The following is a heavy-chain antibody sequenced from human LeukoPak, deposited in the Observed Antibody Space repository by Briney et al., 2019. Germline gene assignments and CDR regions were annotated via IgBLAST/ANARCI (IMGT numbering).Heavy chain of an antibody. V-gene: IGHV1-2*02. CDR3: ARDRDYGGNAYYYMDV. J-gene: IGHJ6*03. Sequence: ASVKVSCKASGYTFTGYYMHWVRQAPGQGLEWMGWINPNSGGTNYAQKFQGRVTMTRDTSISTAYMELGRLRSDDTAVYYCARDRDYGGNAYYYMDVWGKGTTVSVSS. D-gene: IGHD4-23*01. CDR2: INPNSGGT. CDR1: GYTFTGYY.